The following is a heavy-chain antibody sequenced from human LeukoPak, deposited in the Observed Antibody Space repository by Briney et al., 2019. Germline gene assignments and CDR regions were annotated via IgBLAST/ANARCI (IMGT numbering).Heavy chain of an antibody. J-gene: IGHJ6*04. D-gene: IGHD2-2*01. CDR1: GFTFSSYS. V-gene: IGHV3-21*01. Sequence: GGSLRLSCAASGFTFSSYSMNWVRQAPGKGLEWVSSISSSSSYIYYADSVKGRFTMSRDNAKNSLYLQMNSLRAEDTAVYYCASTVVVPAAGYMDVWGKGTTVTVSS. CDR3: ASTVVVPAAGYMDV. CDR2: ISSSSSYI.